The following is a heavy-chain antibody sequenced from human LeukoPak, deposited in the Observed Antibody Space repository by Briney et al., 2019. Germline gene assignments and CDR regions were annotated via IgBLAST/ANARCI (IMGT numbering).Heavy chain of an antibody. V-gene: IGHV3-7*01. CDR2: IKEDGSEK. D-gene: IGHD6-19*01. CDR3: ARDPIAVAGYFDY. CDR1: GFTFSRYW. J-gene: IGHJ4*02. Sequence: GGSLRLSCAASGFTFSRYWMSWVRQAPGKGLEWVANIKEDGSEKDYVDSVKGRFTISRDNAKNSLYLQMNSLRAEDTAVYYCARDPIAVAGYFDYWGQGTLVTVSS.